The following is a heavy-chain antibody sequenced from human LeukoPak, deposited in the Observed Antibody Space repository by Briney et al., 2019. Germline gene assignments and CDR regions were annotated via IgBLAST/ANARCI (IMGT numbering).Heavy chain of an antibody. Sequence: SETLSLTCTVSGGSISSYYWSWIRQPAGKGLEWIGRIYTSGSTNYNPSLKSRVTMSVDTSKNQFSLKLSSVTAADTAVYYCAREEAVVGATYMDVWGKGTTVTVS. CDR3: AREEAVVGATYMDV. CDR2: IYTSGST. CDR1: GGSISSYY. D-gene: IGHD1-26*01. V-gene: IGHV4-4*07. J-gene: IGHJ6*03.